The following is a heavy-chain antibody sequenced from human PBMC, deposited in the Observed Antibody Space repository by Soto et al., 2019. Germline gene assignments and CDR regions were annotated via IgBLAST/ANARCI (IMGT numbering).Heavy chain of an antibody. D-gene: IGHD2-21*01. CDR2: IYYSGSA. J-gene: IGHJ4*02. CDR1: GDSIGSSLYY. CDR3: VGYLYSGHRLDY. V-gene: IGHV4-39*01. Sequence: QLQLQESGPGLVKPSETLSLTCTVFGDSIGSSLYYWGWIRQPPGKGLEWIGDIYYSGSAYYNPSITRRVTVSADMSNNQFSLRLSSVTAADTALYSCVGYLYSGHRLDYWDQGSLV.